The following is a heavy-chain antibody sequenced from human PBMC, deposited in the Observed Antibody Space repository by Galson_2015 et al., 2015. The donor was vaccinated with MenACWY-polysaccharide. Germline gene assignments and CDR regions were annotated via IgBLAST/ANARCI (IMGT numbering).Heavy chain of an antibody. Sequence: ETLSLTCAVSGGSISSSNWWSWVRQPPGKGLEWIGEIYHSGSTNYNPSLKSRVTISVDKSRNQFSLKLSSVTAADTAVYYCLVVPAASRVDYWGQGTLVTVSS. V-gene: IGHV4-4*02. CDR3: LVVPAASRVDY. D-gene: IGHD2-2*01. CDR2: IYHSGST. J-gene: IGHJ4*02. CDR1: GGSISSSNW.